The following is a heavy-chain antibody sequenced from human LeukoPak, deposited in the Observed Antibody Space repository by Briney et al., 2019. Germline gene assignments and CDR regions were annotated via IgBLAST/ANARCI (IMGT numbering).Heavy chain of an antibody. CDR2: INWNGGST. V-gene: IGHV3-20*04. CDR3: ARGELSGSYYGDY. D-gene: IGHD1-26*01. J-gene: IGHJ4*02. Sequence: GGSLRLSCAASGFNFDDYAMTWVRQAPGKGLEWVSGINWNGGSTVYADSVKGRFTISRDNPKNSLYLQMNSLRAEDTAVYYCARGELSGSYYGDYWGQGTLVTVSS. CDR1: GFNFDDYA.